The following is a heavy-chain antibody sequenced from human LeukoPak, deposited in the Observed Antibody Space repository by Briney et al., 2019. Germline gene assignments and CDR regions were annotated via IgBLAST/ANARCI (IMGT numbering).Heavy chain of an antibody. CDR2: IYHSGST. Sequence: PSQTLSLTCAVSGGSISSGGYSWSWIRQPPGKGLEWIGYIYHSGSTYYNPSLKSRVTISVDRSKNQFSLKLSSVTAADTAVCYCARGHYDILTGPPAGMDVWGKGTTVTVSS. J-gene: IGHJ6*04. CDR3: ARGHYDILTGPPAGMDV. CDR1: GGSISSGGYS. D-gene: IGHD3-9*01. V-gene: IGHV4-30-2*01.